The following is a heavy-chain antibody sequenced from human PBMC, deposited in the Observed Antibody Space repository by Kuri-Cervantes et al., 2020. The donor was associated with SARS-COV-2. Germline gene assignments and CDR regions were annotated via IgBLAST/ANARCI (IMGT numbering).Heavy chain of an antibody. CDR2: IKSKTDGGTT. CDR3: TTDQFRYSSSWLTDY. V-gene: IGHV3-15*01. CDR1: GGSISSYY. D-gene: IGHD6-13*01. J-gene: IGHJ4*02. Sequence: ETLSLTCTVSGGSISSYYWSWVRQAPGKGLEWVGRIKSKTDGGTTDYAAPVKGRFTISRDDSKNTLYLQMNSLKTEDTAVYYCTTDQFRYSSSWLTDYWGQGTLVTVSS.